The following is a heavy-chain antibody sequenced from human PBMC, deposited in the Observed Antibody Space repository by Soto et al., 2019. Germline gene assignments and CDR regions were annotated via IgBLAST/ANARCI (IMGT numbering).Heavy chain of an antibody. CDR3: AREGVRYFDWLLSYNWFDP. D-gene: IGHD3-9*01. J-gene: IGHJ5*02. CDR2: INAGNGNT. Sequence: QVQLVQSGAEVKKPGASVKVSCKASGYTFTSYAMHWLRQAPGQRLEWMGWINAGNGNTKYSQKFQGRVTITRDTSASTAYMELSSLRSEDTAVYYCAREGVRYFDWLLSYNWFDPWGQGSLVTVSS. V-gene: IGHV1-3*01. CDR1: GYTFTSYA.